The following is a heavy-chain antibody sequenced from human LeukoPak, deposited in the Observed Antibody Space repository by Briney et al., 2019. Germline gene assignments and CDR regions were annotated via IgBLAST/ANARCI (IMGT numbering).Heavy chain of an antibody. Sequence: GESLKISCKGSGYSFTSYWISWVRQMPGKGLEWMGRIDPSDSYTNYSPSFQGHVTISADKSISTAYLQWSSLKASDTAMYYCARHFSSIRYNWFDPWGQEPWSPSPQ. CDR2: IDPSDSYT. D-gene: IGHD6-13*01. CDR3: ARHFSSIRYNWFDP. CDR1: GYSFTSYW. V-gene: IGHV5-10-1*01. J-gene: IGHJ5*02.